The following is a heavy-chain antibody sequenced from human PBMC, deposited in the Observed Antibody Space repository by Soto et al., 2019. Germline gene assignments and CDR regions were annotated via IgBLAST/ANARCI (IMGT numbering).Heavy chain of an antibody. J-gene: IGHJ4*02. CDR2: IYYSGST. V-gene: IGHV4-39*01. CDR1: GGSISSSSYY. Sequence: QLQLQESGPGLVKPSETLSLTCTVSGGSISSSSYYWGWIRQPPGKGLEWIGSIYYSGSTYYNPYLKTRDPISVDPSKTQFSVTLSSVTAADTAVYYCARLVRAEYYFDYWGQGTLVTVSS. CDR3: ARLVRAEYYFDY. D-gene: IGHD3-10*01.